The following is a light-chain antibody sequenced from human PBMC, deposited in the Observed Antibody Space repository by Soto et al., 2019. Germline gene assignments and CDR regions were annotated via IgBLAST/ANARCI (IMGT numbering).Light chain of an antibody. CDR1: SSDVGGYNY. V-gene: IGLV2-14*01. J-gene: IGLJ1*01. CDR2: DVS. CDR3: CSYTTSNTRQIV. Sequence: QSVLTQPASVSGSLGRSITISCTGTSSDVGGYNYVSWYQQQPGKAPKFMIYDVSNRPSGVSNRFSGSKSGNTASLTISGLQAEDEADYYCCSYTTSNTRQIVFGTGTKV.